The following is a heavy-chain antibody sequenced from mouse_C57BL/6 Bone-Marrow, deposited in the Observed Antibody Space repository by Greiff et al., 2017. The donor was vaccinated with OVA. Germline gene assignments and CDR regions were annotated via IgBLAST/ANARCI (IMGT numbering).Heavy chain of an antibody. J-gene: IGHJ4*01. D-gene: IGHD1-1*01. CDR3: ARGRLLYAMDY. V-gene: IGHV1-64*01. Sequence: QVQLQQPGAELVKPGASVKLSCKASGYTITSYWMHWVKQRPGHGLEWIGMIHPNSGSNNYNEKFKSKATLTVDKSSSTAYMQLSSLTSEDTAVYYCARGRLLYAMDYWGQGTSVTVSS. CDR2: IHPNSGSN. CDR1: GYTITSYW.